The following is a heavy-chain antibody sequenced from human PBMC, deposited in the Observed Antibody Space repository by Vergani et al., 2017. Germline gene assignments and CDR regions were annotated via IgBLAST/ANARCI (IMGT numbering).Heavy chain of an antibody. D-gene: IGHD2-21*01. Sequence: LVESGGGIVKPGGSLRLSCVASGFSFRNAWMNWVRRTPGKGLEWVGRIKSTFDRGTTDYAAAVKGRFTISRDDSKNTLFLQMNGLKTEDIGVYYCTTAPRYGGDGSCYWLRDHHYYGMDVWGQGTTVTVSS. V-gene: IGHV3-15*07. CDR2: IKSTFDRGTT. J-gene: IGHJ6*02. CDR3: TTAPRYGGDGSCYWLRDHHYYGMDV. CDR1: GFSFRNAW.